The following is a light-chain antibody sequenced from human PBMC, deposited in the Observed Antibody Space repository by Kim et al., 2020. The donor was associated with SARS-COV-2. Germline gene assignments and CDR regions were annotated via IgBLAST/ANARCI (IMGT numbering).Light chain of an antibody. V-gene: IGLV2-11*01. CDR2: DVS. Sequence: QSALTQPRSVSGSPGQSVTISCTGTGSDVGAYNYVSWYQQHPGKAPKFIIYDVSQRASGVPDRFSGSKSGYTASLTISSLEADDEADYYCCSYAGTYNYVIFGGGTRLTVL. CDR3: CSYAGTYNYVI. J-gene: IGLJ2*01. CDR1: GSDVGAYNY.